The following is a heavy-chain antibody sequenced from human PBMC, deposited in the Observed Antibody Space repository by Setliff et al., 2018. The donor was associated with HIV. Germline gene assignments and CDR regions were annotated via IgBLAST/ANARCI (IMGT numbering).Heavy chain of an antibody. Sequence: SVKVSCKASGGTFSSYAISWVRQAPGQGLEWMGGIIPIFGTANYAQKFQGRVTITADESTNTAYMELSSLRSEDTAVYYCARGPHTLHWYYYYMDVWGKGTTVTVSS. CDR2: IIPIFGTA. D-gene: IGHD1-1*01. V-gene: IGHV1-69*13. J-gene: IGHJ6*03. CDR1: GGTFSSYA. CDR3: ARGPHTLHWYYYYMDV.